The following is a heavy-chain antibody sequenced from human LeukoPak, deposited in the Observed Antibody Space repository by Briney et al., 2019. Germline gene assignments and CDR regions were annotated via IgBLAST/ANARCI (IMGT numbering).Heavy chain of an antibody. J-gene: IGHJ2*01. CDR1: GFTFSNYG. Sequence: GGTLRLSCAASGFTFSNYGMNWVRQAPGKGLEWVSGITGSGGNTYYADSVKGRFTISRDNSKNTLYLQMNSLRAEDRAVYYCAKDWTGTKPFDLWGRGTLVTVSS. CDR3: AKDWTGTKPFDL. CDR2: ITGSGGNT. D-gene: IGHD3/OR15-3a*01. V-gene: IGHV3-23*01.